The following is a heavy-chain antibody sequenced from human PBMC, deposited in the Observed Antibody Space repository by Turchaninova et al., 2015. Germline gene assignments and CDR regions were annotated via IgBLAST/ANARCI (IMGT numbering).Heavy chain of an antibody. CDR2: IWYDGSNK. J-gene: IGHJ3*02. Sequence: GGASRGWSLGLSWAVSGFTFSSYGMQWVRQAPGKGLEWVAVIWYDGSNKYYADSVKGRFTISRDNSKNTLYLQMNSLRAEDTAVYYCARDLAVAEVDAFDIWGQGTMVTVSS. V-gene: IGHV3-33*01. CDR1: GFTFSSYG. D-gene: IGHD6-19*01. CDR3: ARDLAVAEVDAFDI.